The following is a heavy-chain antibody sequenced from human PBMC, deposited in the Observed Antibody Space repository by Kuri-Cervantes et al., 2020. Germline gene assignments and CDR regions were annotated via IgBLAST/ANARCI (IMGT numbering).Heavy chain of an antibody. CDR2: IIPIFGTA. J-gene: IGHJ3*02. D-gene: IGHD6-25*01. CDR3: ARELQRKGAFDI. CDR1: GGTVNSHA. Sequence: SVKVSCKASGGTVNSHALNWVRQAPGQGPEWMGGIIPIFGTANYAQKFQGRVTITTDESTSTAYMELSSLRSEDTAVYYCARELQRKGAFDIWGQGTMVTVSS. V-gene: IGHV1-69*05.